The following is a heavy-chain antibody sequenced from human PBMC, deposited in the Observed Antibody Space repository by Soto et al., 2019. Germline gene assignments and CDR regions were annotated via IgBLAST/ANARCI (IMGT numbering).Heavy chain of an antibody. V-gene: IGHV1-3*01. CDR3: AARIARGQLDP. CDR1: GYTFTRYT. CDR2: MNPDNGNT. Sequence: QVQLVQSGAEVKKPGASVKISCKASGYTFTRYTMNWVRQAPGQRLEWMGWMNPDNGNTKSSQKFQDRVIITRDTSARTAYIDLSSLRSEDKAVYYCAARIARGQLDPWGQGTLVTVSS. J-gene: IGHJ5*02. D-gene: IGHD2-15*01.